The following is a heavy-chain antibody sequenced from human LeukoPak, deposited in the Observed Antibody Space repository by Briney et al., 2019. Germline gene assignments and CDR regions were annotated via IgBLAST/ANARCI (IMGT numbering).Heavy chain of an antibody. Sequence: GSLRLSCTASGFSFKKYGIHWVRQAPGKGLEWVTFMQYGGSDKLYADSVKGRFTISRDNSKNTLYLQMNSLRAEDTAVYYCAKGTRFDSWYILEGGDYWGQGTLVTVSS. CDR1: GFSFKKYG. D-gene: IGHD6-13*01. V-gene: IGHV3-30*02. CDR3: AKGTRFDSWYILEGGDY. J-gene: IGHJ4*02. CDR2: MQYGGSDK.